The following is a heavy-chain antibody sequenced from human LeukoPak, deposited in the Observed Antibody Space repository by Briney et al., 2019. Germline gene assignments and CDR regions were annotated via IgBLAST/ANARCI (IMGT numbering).Heavy chain of an antibody. CDR3: ARVSSIADY. D-gene: IGHD6-6*01. CDR1: GFTFSSYT. CDR2: ISTGSNYI. Sequence: GGSLRLSCAASGFTFSSYTMSWVRQAPGKGLEWVSSISTGSNYIYYADSVKGRFTISRDNAKNSLYLQMNSLRTEDTAVYYCARVSSIADYWGQGTLVTVSS. V-gene: IGHV3-21*01. J-gene: IGHJ4*02.